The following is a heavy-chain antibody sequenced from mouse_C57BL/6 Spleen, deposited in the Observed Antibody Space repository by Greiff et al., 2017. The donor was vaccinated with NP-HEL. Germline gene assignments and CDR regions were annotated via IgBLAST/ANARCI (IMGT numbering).Heavy chain of an antibody. Sequence: QVQLKESGPELVKPGASVKISCKASGYSFTSYYIHWVKQRPGQGLEWIGWIYPGSGNTKYNEKFKGKATLTAETSSSTAYMQLSSLTSEDSAVYYCARSGYDPWFAYWGQGTLVTVSA. D-gene: IGHD2-10*02. CDR3: ARSGYDPWFAY. CDR2: IYPGSGNT. V-gene: IGHV1-66*01. J-gene: IGHJ3*01. CDR1: GYSFTSYY.